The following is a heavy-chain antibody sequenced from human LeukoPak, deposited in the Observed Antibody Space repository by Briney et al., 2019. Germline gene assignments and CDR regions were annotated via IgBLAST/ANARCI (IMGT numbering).Heavy chain of an antibody. CDR3: AGDGWHGLFTY. CDR1: GFTFSSYA. J-gene: IGHJ4*02. CDR2: ISYDGSNK. Sequence: GRSLRLSCAASGFTFSSYAMRWVRQAPGKGLEWVAVISYDGSNKYYADSVKGRFTISRDNCKNTVSLQMNSLRAEDTAVYYCAGDGWHGLFTYWGQGTLVTVSS. D-gene: IGHD5-24*01. V-gene: IGHV3-30*04.